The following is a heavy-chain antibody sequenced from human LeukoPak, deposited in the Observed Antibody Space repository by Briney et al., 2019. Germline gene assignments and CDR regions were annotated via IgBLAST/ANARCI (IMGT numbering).Heavy chain of an antibody. D-gene: IGHD2-15*01. CDR1: GFTFSSYW. J-gene: IGHJ4*02. Sequence: GGSPRLSRAASGFTFSSYWMTWVRHAPGKGLEWVASIKQDGRENYYVDSVKGRYTISRDNAKNSLYLQMNGLRAEDTAVYYCARTRSGENYWGQGTLDTVSS. CDR3: ARTRSGENY. V-gene: IGHV3-7*04. CDR2: IKQDGREN.